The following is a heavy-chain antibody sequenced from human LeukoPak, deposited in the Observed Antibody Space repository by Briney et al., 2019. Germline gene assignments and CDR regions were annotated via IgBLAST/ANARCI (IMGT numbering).Heavy chain of an antibody. CDR3: ARTITIFGVDNDAFDI. Sequence: GGSLRLSCAASGFTFSSYAMSWVRQAPGKGLEWVSSISSSSSYIYYADSVKGRFTISRDNAKNSLYLQMNSLRAEDTAVYYCARTITIFGVDNDAFDIWGQGTMVAVSS. CDR2: ISSSSSYI. V-gene: IGHV3-21*01. D-gene: IGHD3-3*01. CDR1: GFTFSSYA. J-gene: IGHJ3*02.